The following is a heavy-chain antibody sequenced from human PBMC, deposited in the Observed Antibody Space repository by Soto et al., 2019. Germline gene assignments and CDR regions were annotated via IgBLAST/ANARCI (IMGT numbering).Heavy chain of an antibody. CDR2: IYYSGST. J-gene: IGHJ4*02. Sequence: PSETLSLTCTVSGGSISSYYWSWIRQPPGKGLEWIGYIYYSGSTYYNPSLKSRVTISVDTSKNQFSLKLSSVTAADTAVYYCARAQYYDILTGPPLIDYWGQGTLVTVSS. CDR1: GGSISSYY. D-gene: IGHD3-9*01. V-gene: IGHV4-59*08. CDR3: ARAQYYDILTGPPLIDY.